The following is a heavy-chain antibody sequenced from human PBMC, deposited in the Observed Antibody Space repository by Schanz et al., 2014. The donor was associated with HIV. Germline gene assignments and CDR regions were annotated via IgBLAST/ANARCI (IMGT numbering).Heavy chain of an antibody. CDR1: GFIFSSYG. CDR3: ARDPEWAGSGYFDY. CDR2: IGSGGGRR. Sequence: EVQLLESGGGLVQPGGSLRLSCGASGFIFSSYGMSWVRQAPRKGLEWVSLIGSGGGRRYYADSVKGRFTISRDNSKSTLYLQMSSLSAEDTAVYYCARDPEWAGSGYFDYWGQGTLVTVSS. V-gene: IGHV3-23*01. D-gene: IGHD3-22*01. J-gene: IGHJ4*02.